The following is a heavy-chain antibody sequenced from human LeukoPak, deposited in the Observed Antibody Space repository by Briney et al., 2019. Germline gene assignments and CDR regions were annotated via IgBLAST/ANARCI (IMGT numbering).Heavy chain of an antibody. CDR2: IYHSGRT. Sequence: SETLSLTCTVSGYSISSGYYWGWIRQPPGKGLEWIGSIYHSGRTFYNPSLKSRVTISVDTSKNQFSLKLGSVTAADTAVYYCARDPITMVRGVIYYYMDVWGKGTTVTISS. CDR1: GYSISSGYY. D-gene: IGHD3-10*01. V-gene: IGHV4-38-2*02. CDR3: ARDPITMVRGVIYYYMDV. J-gene: IGHJ6*03.